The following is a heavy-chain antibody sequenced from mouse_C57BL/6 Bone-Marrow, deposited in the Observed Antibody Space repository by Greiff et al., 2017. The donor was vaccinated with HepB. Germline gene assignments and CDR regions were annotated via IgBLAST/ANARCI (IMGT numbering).Heavy chain of an antibody. V-gene: IGHV1-19*01. CDR2: INPYNGGT. J-gene: IGHJ4*01. D-gene: IGHD1-1*01. CDR1: GYTFTDYY. CDR3: ARTKPSLRDYAMDY. Sequence: EVQLQQSGPVLVKPGASVKMSCKASGYTFTDYYMNWVKQSHGKSLEWIGVINPYNGGTSYNQKFKGKATLTVDKSSSTAYMELNSLTSEDSAVYYCARTKPSLRDYAMDYWGQGTSVTVSS.